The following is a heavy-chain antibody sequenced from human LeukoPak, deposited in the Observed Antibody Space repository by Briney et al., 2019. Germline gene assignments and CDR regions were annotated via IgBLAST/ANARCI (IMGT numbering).Heavy chain of an antibody. Sequence: PGGSLRLSCAASGFTFDDYAMHWVRQAPGKGLEWVSGISWNSGSIGYADSVKGRFTISRDNAKNSLYLQMNSLRAEDTAVYYCARVEEFWSGRFYYFDYWGQGTLVTVSS. CDR1: GFTFDDYA. CDR3: ARVEEFWSGRFYYFDY. CDR2: ISWNSGSI. D-gene: IGHD3-3*01. V-gene: IGHV3-9*01. J-gene: IGHJ4*02.